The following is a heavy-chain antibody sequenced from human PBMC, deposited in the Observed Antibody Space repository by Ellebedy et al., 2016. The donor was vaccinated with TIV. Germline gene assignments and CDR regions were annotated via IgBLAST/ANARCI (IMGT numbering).Heavy chain of an antibody. CDR3: ARVGEMATIYYYYGMDV. V-gene: IGHV3-48*01. D-gene: IGHD5-24*01. CDR2: ISSSSSTI. Sequence: GESLKISXAASGFTFSSYSMNWVRQAPGKGLEWVSYISSSSSTIYYADSVKGRFTISRDNAKNSLYLQMNSLRAEDTAVYYCARVGEMATIYYYYGMDVWGQGTTVTVSS. J-gene: IGHJ6*02. CDR1: GFTFSSYS.